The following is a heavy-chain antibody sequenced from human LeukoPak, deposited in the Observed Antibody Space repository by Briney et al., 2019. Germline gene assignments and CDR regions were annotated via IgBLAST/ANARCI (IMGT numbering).Heavy chain of an antibody. Sequence: GGSLRLSCAASGFTFSNYSMNWVRQAPGKGLEWVSSISSSSSYIYYADSVKGRFTISRDNAENSLYLQMNSLRAEDTAVYYCARVTANPGAFDIWGQGTMVTVSS. D-gene: IGHD5-18*01. CDR2: ISSSSSYI. J-gene: IGHJ3*02. CDR3: ARVTANPGAFDI. V-gene: IGHV3-21*01. CDR1: GFTFSNYS.